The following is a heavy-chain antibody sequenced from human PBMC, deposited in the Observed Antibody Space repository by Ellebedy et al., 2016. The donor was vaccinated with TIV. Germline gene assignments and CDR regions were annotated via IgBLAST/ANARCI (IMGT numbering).Heavy chain of an antibody. J-gene: IGHJ3*02. CDR1: GYSFTSYW. Sequence: PGGSLRLSCKGSGYSFTSYWISWVRQMPGKGLEWMGRIDPSDSYTNYSPSFQGHVTISADKSISTAYLQWSSLKASDTAMYYCARLNYYDSSGYIRGPPDAFDIWGQGTMVTVSS. D-gene: IGHD3-22*01. CDR2: IDPSDSYT. CDR3: ARLNYYDSSGYIRGPPDAFDI. V-gene: IGHV5-10-1*01.